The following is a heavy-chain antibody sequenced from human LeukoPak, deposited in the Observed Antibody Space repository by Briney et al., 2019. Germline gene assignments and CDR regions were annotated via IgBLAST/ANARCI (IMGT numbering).Heavy chain of an antibody. Sequence: ASVKVSCKASGYTFTGYYMHWVRQAPGQGLEWMGWINPNSGGTNYAQKFQGRVTMTRDTPISTAYMELSRLRSDDTAVYYCARGGTAVTTNYFDYWGQGTLVTVSS. V-gene: IGHV1-2*02. CDR1: GYTFTGYY. D-gene: IGHD4-23*01. CDR3: ARGGTAVTTNYFDY. CDR2: INPNSGGT. J-gene: IGHJ4*02.